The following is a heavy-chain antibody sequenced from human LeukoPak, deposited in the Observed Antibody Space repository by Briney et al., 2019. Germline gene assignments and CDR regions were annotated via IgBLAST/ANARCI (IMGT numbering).Heavy chain of an antibody. CDR2: IRGKAYGGTT. D-gene: IGHD7-27*01. J-gene: IGHJ4*02. CDR3: TRDGLGL. V-gene: IGHV3-49*04. Sequence: GGSLRLSCTASGFTFGDYAMSWVRQAPGKGLEWVGFIRGKAYGGTTEYAASVKGRFTISRDDSKSIAYLQMNSLKTKDTAVYYCTRDGLGLGGQGTLVTVSS. CDR1: GFTFGDYA.